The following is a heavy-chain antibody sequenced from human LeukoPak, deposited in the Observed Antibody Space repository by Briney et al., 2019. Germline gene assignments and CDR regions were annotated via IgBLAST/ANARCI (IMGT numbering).Heavy chain of an antibody. V-gene: IGHV1-24*01. Sequence: GASVKVSCKVSGYTLTELSMHWVRQAPGKGLEWMGVFDPEDGETIYAQKFQGRVTMTEDTSTDTAYMELSSLRSEDTAVYYCATDPGYCSSTSCYPYGMDVWGKGTTVTVSS. CDR2: FDPEDGET. CDR1: GYTLTELS. CDR3: ATDPGYCSSTSCYPYGMDV. D-gene: IGHD2-2*03. J-gene: IGHJ6*04.